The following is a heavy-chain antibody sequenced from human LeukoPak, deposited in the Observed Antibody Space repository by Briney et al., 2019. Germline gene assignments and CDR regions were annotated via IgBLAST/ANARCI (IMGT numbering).Heavy chain of an antibody. V-gene: IGHV1-18*01. Sequence: ASVKVSCKASGYTFSSYGISWVRQAPGQGREWMGWISVYSGNTNYAQRLQGRVTMTTDTSTSTAYMELRSLRSDDTAVYYCARDANGVLGDYWGQGTLVTVSS. D-gene: IGHD2-8*01. CDR1: GYTFSSYG. J-gene: IGHJ4*02. CDR2: ISVYSGNT. CDR3: ARDANGVLGDY.